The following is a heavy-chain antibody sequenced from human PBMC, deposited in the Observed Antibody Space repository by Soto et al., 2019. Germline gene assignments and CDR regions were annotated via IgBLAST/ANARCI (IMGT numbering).Heavy chain of an antibody. CDR3: ARLRAYYYDSSGYYPRFVDY. V-gene: IGHV4-39*01. J-gene: IGHJ4*02. CDR1: GGSISSSSYY. Sequence: SETLSLTCTVSGGSISSSSYYWGWIRQPPGKGLEWIGSIYYSGSTYYNPSLKSRVTISVDTSKNQFSLKLSSVTAADTAVYYCARLRAYYYDSSGYYPRFVDYWGQGTLVTVSS. CDR2: IYYSGST. D-gene: IGHD3-22*01.